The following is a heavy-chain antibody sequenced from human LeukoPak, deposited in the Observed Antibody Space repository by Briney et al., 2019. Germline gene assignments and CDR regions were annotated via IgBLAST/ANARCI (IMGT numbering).Heavy chain of an antibody. Sequence: SETLSLTCAVYGGSFSGYYWSWIRQPPGKGLEWIGEINHSGSTNYNPSLKSRVTISVDTSKNQFSLKLSSVTAADTAVYYCARRTTVTFYYYYYYMDVWGKGTTVTISS. CDR2: INHSGST. CDR3: ARRTTVTFYYYYYYMDV. J-gene: IGHJ6*03. CDR1: GGSFSGYY. D-gene: IGHD4-17*01. V-gene: IGHV4-34*01.